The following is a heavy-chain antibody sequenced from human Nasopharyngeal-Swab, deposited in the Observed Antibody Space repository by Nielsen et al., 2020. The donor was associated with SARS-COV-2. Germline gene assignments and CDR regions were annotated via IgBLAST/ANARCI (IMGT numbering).Heavy chain of an antibody. Sequence: GESLKISCAASGFTFSSYAMHWVRQAPGQRLEWMGWINAGNGNTKYSQKFQGRVTITRDTSASTAYMELSSLRSEDTAVYYCARVGLVRGYWGQGTLVTVSS. CDR1: GFTFSSYA. D-gene: IGHD6-19*01. J-gene: IGHJ4*02. CDR3: ARVGLVRGY. V-gene: IGHV1-3*01. CDR2: INAGNGNT.